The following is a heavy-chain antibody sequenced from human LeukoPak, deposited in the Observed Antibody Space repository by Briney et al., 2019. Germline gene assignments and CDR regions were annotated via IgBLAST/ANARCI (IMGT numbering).Heavy chain of an antibody. CDR2: INSDGSWT. J-gene: IGHJ4*02. V-gene: IGHV3-74*01. Sequence: GGSLRLSCAASGFTFSSYDMHWVRQVPGKGLGWVSHINSDGSWTSYADSVKGRFTISKDNAKNTVYLQMNSLRAEDTAVYYCVSFYETYWGRGTLVTVSS. D-gene: IGHD2/OR15-2a*01. CDR1: GFTFSSYD. CDR3: VSFYETY.